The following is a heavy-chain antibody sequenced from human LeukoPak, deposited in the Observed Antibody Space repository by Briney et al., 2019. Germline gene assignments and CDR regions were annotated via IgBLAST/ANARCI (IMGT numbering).Heavy chain of an antibody. V-gene: IGHV3-33*01. Sequence: GGSLRLSCAASGFTFSNYGMHWVRQAPGKGLEWVAVVWSDENKTYYADPVKGRFTISRDNFKSSLYLQMNSLRVEDTAVYYCAREGLTTTPNNAFDIWGQGTMVTVSS. CDR2: VWSDENKT. CDR3: AREGLTTTPNNAFDI. J-gene: IGHJ3*02. D-gene: IGHD1-1*01. CDR1: GFTFSNYG.